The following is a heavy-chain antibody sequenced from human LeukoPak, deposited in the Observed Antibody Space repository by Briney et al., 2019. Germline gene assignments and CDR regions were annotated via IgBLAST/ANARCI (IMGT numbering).Heavy chain of an antibody. CDR3: ARDDSSSWYGYFDY. Sequence: SETLSLTCTVSGGSISSYYWSWIRQPPGKGLEWIGYIYHSGSTNYNPSLKSRVTISVDTSKNQFSLKLSSVTAADTAVYYCARDDSSSWYGYFDYWGQGTLVTVSS. CDR2: IYHSGST. CDR1: GGSISSYY. V-gene: IGHV4-59*01. D-gene: IGHD6-13*01. J-gene: IGHJ4*02.